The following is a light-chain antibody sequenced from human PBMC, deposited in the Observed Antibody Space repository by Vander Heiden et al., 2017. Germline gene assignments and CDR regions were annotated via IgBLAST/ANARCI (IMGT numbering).Light chain of an antibody. V-gene: IGKV4-1*01. J-gene: IGKJ2*01. Sequence: DIVMTQSPHSLAVSLGERATINCKSSQTVLYTSNNKNYLTWYQLKPGQPPKLLISWASTRESGVPDRFSGSGSGTDFTLTISSLQAEDVAVYYCQQYYTTPYTFGQGTKLEIK. CDR2: WAS. CDR3: QQYYTTPYT. CDR1: QTVLYTSNNKNY.